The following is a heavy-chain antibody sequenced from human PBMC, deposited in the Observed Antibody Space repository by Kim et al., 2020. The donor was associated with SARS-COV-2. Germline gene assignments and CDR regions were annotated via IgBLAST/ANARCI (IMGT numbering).Heavy chain of an antibody. CDR3: ATPNWNSETY. Sequence: GGSLRLSCAASGFTFSSFSMSWVRQAPGKGLEWVSIIGNSGDNKFYADSVKGRFTISRDNSKNTLYLQMNSVRADDAAVYYCATPNWNSETYWGQGTLVTVST. CDR2: IGNSGDNK. CDR1: GFTFSSFS. J-gene: IGHJ4*02. V-gene: IGHV3-23*01. D-gene: IGHD1-1*01.